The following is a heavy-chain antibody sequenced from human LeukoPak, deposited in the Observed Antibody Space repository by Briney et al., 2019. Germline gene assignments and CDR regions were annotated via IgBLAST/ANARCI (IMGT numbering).Heavy chain of an antibody. J-gene: IGHJ5*02. CDR3: ARDNSVGETAWWFDP. CDR2: ISAYNGNT. Sequence: ASVKVSCKASGYTFTSYGISWVRQAPGQGLEWMGWISAYNGNTNYAQKLQGRVTMTTGTSTSTAYMELRSLRSDDTAVYYCARDNSVGETAWWFDPWGQGTLVTVSS. D-gene: IGHD1-26*01. V-gene: IGHV1-18*01. CDR1: GYTFTSYG.